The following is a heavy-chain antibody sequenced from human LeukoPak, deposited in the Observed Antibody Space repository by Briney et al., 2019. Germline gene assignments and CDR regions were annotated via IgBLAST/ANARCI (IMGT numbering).Heavy chain of an antibody. Sequence: GGSLRLSCAASGFTFDDYAMHWVRQAPGKGLEWVSGISWNSGSIGYADSVKGRFTISRDNAKNSLYLQMNSLRAEDTALYYCAKGPRKWPYQLLGWFDPWGQGTLVTVSS. CDR3: AKGPRKWPYQLLGWFDP. D-gene: IGHD2-2*01. J-gene: IGHJ5*02. CDR2: ISWNSGSI. V-gene: IGHV3-9*01. CDR1: GFTFDDYA.